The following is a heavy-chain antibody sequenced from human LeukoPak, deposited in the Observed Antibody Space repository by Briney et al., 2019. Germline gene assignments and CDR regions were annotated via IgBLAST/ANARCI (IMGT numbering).Heavy chain of an antibody. Sequence: GGSLRLSCAASGFTFSSLWMSWARQAPGKGLEWVANIKHDGSEKYYVDSVKGRFTISRDNAKNSLYLQMNSLRAEDTAVYYCAVDASCSSTSCGAFDIWGQGTMVTVSS. CDR1: GFTFSSLW. D-gene: IGHD2-2*01. CDR2: IKHDGSEK. CDR3: AVDASCSSTSCGAFDI. J-gene: IGHJ3*02. V-gene: IGHV3-7*01.